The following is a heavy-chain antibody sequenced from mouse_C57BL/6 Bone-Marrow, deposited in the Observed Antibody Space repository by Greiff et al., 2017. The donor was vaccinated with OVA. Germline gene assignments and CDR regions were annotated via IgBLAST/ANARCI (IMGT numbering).Heavy chain of an antibody. J-gene: IGHJ3*01. CDR3: ARNGVRQCAY. D-gene: IGHD2-14*01. Sequence: QVQLKESGPGLVQPSQSLSITCTVSGFSLTSSGVHWVRQSPGKGLEWLGVIWSGGSTDYNAAFISRLSISKDNPTSQVFFQLNSLQDDETDKYYRARNGVRQCAYWGQGTLVTGAA. V-gene: IGHV2-2*01. CDR1: GFSLTSSG. CDR2: IWSGGST.